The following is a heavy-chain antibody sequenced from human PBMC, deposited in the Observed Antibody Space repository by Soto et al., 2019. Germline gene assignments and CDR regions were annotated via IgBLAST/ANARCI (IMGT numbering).Heavy chain of an antibody. CDR2: ISSSSSYT. Sequence: PGGSLRLSCAASGFTFSDYYMSWIRQAPGKGLEWLSYISSSSSYTNYADSVKGRFTISRDNAKNSLYLQMNSLRAEDTAVYYCARSAVADYYYYGMDVWGQGTTVTVSS. V-gene: IGHV3-11*06. CDR3: ARSAVADYYYYGMDV. CDR1: GFTFSDYY. D-gene: IGHD6-19*01. J-gene: IGHJ6*02.